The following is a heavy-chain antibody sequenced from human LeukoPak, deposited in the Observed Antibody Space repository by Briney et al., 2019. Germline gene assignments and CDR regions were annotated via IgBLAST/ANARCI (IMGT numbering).Heavy chain of an antibody. Sequence: ASVKVSCKASGYTFTGYYMRWVRQAPGQGLEWMGWINPNSGGTNYAQKFQGRVTMTRDTSISTAYMELSRLRSDDTAVYYCALLWFGELLCDYWGQGTLVTVSS. V-gene: IGHV1-2*02. CDR2: INPNSGGT. D-gene: IGHD3-10*01. CDR3: ALLWFGELLCDY. CDR1: GYTFTGYY. J-gene: IGHJ4*02.